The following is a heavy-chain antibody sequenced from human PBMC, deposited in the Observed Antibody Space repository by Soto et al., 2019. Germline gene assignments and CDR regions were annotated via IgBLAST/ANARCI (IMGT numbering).Heavy chain of an antibody. Sequence: EVQLVESGGGLVQPGGSPRLSCEVSAFTFSDHFIDWVRQAPGKGLEWVGRSRDKAHSYTTEYAASVKGRFTISRDDSRNSLYLKMNSLKTEDTAVYYCARNLAYGGGYTLDYWGQGTLVTVSS. CDR1: AFTFSDHF. V-gene: IGHV3-72*01. CDR2: SRDKAHSYTT. D-gene: IGHD2-21*01. J-gene: IGHJ4*02. CDR3: ARNLAYGGGYTLDY.